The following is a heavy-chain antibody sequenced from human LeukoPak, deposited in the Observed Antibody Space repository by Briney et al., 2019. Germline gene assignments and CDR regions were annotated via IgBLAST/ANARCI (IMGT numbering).Heavy chain of an antibody. Sequence: SETVSLTCTVSGGSINNYCWSWIRQPPGGGLEWIGYVYYNGLTRYNPSLNSRVTISVDTSKNQFSLKVNSVTAADTAIYYCARYCNDGTCFPKALDYWGQGTLATVSS. J-gene: IGHJ4*02. V-gene: IGHV4-59*08. D-gene: IGHD2-15*01. CDR2: VYYNGLT. CDR3: ARYCNDGTCFPKALDY. CDR1: GGSINNYC.